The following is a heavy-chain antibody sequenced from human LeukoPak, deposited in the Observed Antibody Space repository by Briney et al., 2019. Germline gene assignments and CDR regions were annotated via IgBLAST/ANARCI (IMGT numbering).Heavy chain of an antibody. CDR2: IYYSGST. D-gene: IGHD1-7*01. CDR3: ASFMTGTTFAFDI. J-gene: IGHJ3*02. Sequence: PSETLSLTCTVSGGSISSSSYYWGWIRQPPGKGLEWIGSIYYSGSTYYNPSLKSRVTISVDTSKNQFSLKLSSVTAADTAVYYCASFMTGTTFAFDIWGQGTMVTVSS. V-gene: IGHV4-39*01. CDR1: GGSISSSSYY.